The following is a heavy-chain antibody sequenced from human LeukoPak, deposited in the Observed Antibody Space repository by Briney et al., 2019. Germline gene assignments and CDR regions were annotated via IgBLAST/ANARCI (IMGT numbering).Heavy chain of an antibody. V-gene: IGHV1-18*04. CDR3: ARDLAVAGTSYYYYMDV. Sequence: ASVKVSCKASGYTFTSYYMHWVRQAPGQGLEWMGWISAYNGNTNYAQKLQGRVTMTTDTSTSTAYMELRSLRSDDTAVYYCARDLAVAGTSYYYYMDVWGKGTTVTVSS. CDR1: GYTFTSYY. D-gene: IGHD6-19*01. CDR2: ISAYNGNT. J-gene: IGHJ6*03.